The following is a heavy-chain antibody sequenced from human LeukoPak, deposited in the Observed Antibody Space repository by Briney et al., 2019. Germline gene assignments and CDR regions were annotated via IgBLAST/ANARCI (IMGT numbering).Heavy chain of an antibody. J-gene: IGHJ4*02. Sequence: KTGGSLRLSCAASGFTFSSYSMNWVRQAPGKGLEWVSSISSSSSSYIYYADSVKGRFTISRDNSKNTLYMQMNSLRVEDTAVYYCVKGCSYTGCYTSDYWGQGTLVTVSS. V-gene: IGHV3-21*04. CDR2: ISSSSSSYI. CDR3: VKGCSYTGCYTSDY. CDR1: GFTFSSYS. D-gene: IGHD2-2*02.